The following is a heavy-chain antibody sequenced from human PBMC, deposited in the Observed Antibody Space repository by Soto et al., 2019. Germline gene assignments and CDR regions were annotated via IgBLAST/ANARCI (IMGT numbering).Heavy chain of an antibody. D-gene: IGHD3-10*01. CDR1: GDSISSRSHY. Sequence: SETLSLTCTVSGDSISSRSHYWNWIRQLPGKGMEFIGYIFYTGATYYNPSLRGRVSMSIDTSKNQFSLNLRSVTAADTAVYYCAREGRHSGGMRDNWFDPWGQGTLVTSPQ. J-gene: IGHJ5*02. CDR3: AREGRHSGGMRDNWFDP. CDR2: IFYTGAT. V-gene: IGHV4-31*03.